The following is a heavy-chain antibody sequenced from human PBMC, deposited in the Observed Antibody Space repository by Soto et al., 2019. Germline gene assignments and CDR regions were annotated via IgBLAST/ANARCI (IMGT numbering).Heavy chain of an antibody. CDR2: ISGSGGST. Sequence: PGGSLRLSCAASGFTFSSYGMSWVRQAPGKGLEWLSTISGSGGSTNYADSVKGRFTISRDNFKNTLFLQMNSLRAEDTAVYYCAKGVIAAAPNMDVWGKGTTVTVSS. D-gene: IGHD6-13*01. CDR3: AKGVIAAAPNMDV. CDR1: GFTFSSYG. J-gene: IGHJ6*03. V-gene: IGHV3-23*01.